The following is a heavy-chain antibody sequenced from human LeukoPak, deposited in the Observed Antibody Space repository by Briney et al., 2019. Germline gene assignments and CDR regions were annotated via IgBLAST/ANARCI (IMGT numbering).Heavy chain of an antibody. CDR3: ARAGSSGYYCR. CDR2: ISSSSSYI. CDR1: GFTFSSYS. Sequence: TGGSLRLSCAASGFTFSSYSMNWVRQAPGKGLEWVSSISSSSSYIYYADSVKGRFTISRDNAKNSLYLQMNSLRAEDTAVYYCARAGSSGYYCRWGQGTLVTVSS. D-gene: IGHD3-22*01. V-gene: IGHV3-21*01. J-gene: IGHJ4*02.